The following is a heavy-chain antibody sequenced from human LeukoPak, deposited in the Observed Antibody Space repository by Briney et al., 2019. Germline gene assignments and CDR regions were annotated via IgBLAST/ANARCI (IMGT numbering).Heavy chain of an antibody. D-gene: IGHD4-17*01. Sequence: WIRQPPGKGLEWVSGINWNGGSTGYADSVKGRFTISRDNAKNSLYLQMNSLRAEDTALYYCARGNHYGDYYYYYYMDVWGKGTTVTVSS. CDR2: INWNGGST. CDR3: ARGNHYGDYYYYYYMDV. V-gene: IGHV3-20*03. J-gene: IGHJ6*03.